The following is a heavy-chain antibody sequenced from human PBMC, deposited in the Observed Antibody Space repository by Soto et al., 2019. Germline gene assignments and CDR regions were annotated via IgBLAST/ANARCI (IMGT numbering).Heavy chain of an antibody. D-gene: IGHD3-10*01. CDR3: ARGELLWFGEEDWFYP. J-gene: IGHJ5*02. Sequence: QVQLVESGGGVVQPGRSLRLSCAASGFTFSSYAMHWVRQAPGKGLEWVAVISYDGSNKYYADSVKGRFTISRDNSKNTLYLQMNSLRAEDTAVYYCARGELLWFGEEDWFYPWGQGTLVIVSS. V-gene: IGHV3-30-3*01. CDR2: ISYDGSNK. CDR1: GFTFSSYA.